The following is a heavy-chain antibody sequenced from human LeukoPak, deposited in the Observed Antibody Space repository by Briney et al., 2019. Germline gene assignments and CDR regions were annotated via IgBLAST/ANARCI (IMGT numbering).Heavy chain of an antibody. V-gene: IGHV4-34*01. CDR3: ARGPKLQPYYYGSGSYSRGYYYGMDV. Sequence: SETLSLTCTVSGGSISSYYWSWIRQPPGKGLEWIGEINHSGSTNYNPSLKSRVTISVDTSKNQFSLKLSSVTAADTAVYYCARGPKLQPYYYGSGSYSRGYYYGMDVWGQGTTVTVSS. J-gene: IGHJ6*02. CDR2: INHSGST. D-gene: IGHD3-10*01. CDR1: GGSISSYY.